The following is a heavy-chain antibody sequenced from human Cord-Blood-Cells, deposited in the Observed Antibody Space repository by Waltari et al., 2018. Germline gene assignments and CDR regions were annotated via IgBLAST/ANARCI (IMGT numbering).Heavy chain of an antibody. V-gene: IGHV4-34*01. CDR2: INHSGST. D-gene: IGHD5-12*01. CDR1: GGSFSGYY. CDR3: ARAPAHSGYDYFDY. Sequence: QVQLQQWGAGLSTPSETLSLTCAVYGGSFSGYYWSWIRQPPGKGLEWIGEINHSGSTNYNPSLKSRVTISVDTSKNQFSLKLSSVTAADTAVYYCARAPAHSGYDYFDYWGQGTLVTVSS. J-gene: IGHJ4*02.